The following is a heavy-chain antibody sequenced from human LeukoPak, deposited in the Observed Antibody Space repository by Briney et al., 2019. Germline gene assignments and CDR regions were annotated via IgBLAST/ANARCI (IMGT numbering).Heavy chain of an antibody. V-gene: IGHV1-3*01. CDR3: ARGRGIVVVPAARPLFDP. CDR1: GYTFTSYA. J-gene: IGHJ5*02. Sequence: PSASVKLSCKASGYTFTSYAMHWVRQAPGQRLEWMGWINAGNGNTKYSQKFQGRVTITRDTSASTAYMELSSLRSEDTAVYYCARGRGIVVVPAARPLFDPWGQGTLVTVSS. D-gene: IGHD2-2*01. CDR2: INAGNGNT.